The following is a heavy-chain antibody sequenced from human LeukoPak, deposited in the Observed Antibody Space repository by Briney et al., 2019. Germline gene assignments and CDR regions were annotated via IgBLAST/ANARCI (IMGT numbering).Heavy chain of an antibody. CDR1: GGSFSGYY. D-gene: IGHD5-12*01. Sequence: PSETLSLTCAVYGGSFSGYYWSWIRQPPGKGMEGMGEINNSGSTNYNPSLTSRGTISVKKSKKKCSLKLRSVTAADTAVYYCARPGSRGYSGYRRWFDPWGQGTLLTVSS. CDR3: ARPGSRGYSGYRRWFDP. CDR2: INNSGST. V-gene: IGHV4-34*01. J-gene: IGHJ5*02.